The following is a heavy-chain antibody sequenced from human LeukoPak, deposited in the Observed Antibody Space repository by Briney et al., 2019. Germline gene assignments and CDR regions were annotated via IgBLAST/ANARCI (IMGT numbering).Heavy chain of an antibody. CDR2: ISWNSGSI. V-gene: IGHV3-9*01. Sequence: GGSLRLSCAASGFTFDDYAMHWVRQAPGKGLEWVSGISWNSGSIGYADSVRGRFTISRDNAENSLYLQMNSLRAEDTALYYCAKDIYSSNWYYFDPWGQGTLVTVSS. CDR3: AKDIYSSNWYYFDP. D-gene: IGHD6-13*01. J-gene: IGHJ4*02. CDR1: GFTFDDYA.